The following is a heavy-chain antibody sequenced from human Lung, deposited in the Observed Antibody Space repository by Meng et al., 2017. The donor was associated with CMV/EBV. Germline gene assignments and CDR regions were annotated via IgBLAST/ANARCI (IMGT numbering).Heavy chain of an antibody. V-gene: IGHV1-46*01. CDR1: GYTLTNYY. Sequence: SVKVSXKASGYTLTNYYIHWVRQAPGQGLEWMGIINPSDNTTIYAQKFQGRVTMTRDTSTSTVYMELSSLRSDDTALYYCARDLGYSSSWYFQYYFDCWGQGTXVTVAS. D-gene: IGHD6-13*01. J-gene: IGHJ4*02. CDR3: ARDLGYSSSWYFQYYFDC. CDR2: INPSDNTT.